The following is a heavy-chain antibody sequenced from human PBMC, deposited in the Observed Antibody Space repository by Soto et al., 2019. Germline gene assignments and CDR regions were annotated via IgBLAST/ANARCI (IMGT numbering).Heavy chain of an antibody. V-gene: IGHV1-69*06. Sequence: QVQLVQSGAEVKKPGSSVKVSCKASGGTFSSYAISWVRQAPGQGLEWMGGIIPIFDTANYAQKFQGRVTITGDKSTCTAFMELSSVRSEDTAVDFCARDISSMVSRDYYCYGMDVWGQGTTVTVSS. CDR3: ARDISSMVSRDYYCYGMDV. CDR1: GGTFSSYA. J-gene: IGHJ6*02. D-gene: IGHD3-10*01. CDR2: IIPIFDTA.